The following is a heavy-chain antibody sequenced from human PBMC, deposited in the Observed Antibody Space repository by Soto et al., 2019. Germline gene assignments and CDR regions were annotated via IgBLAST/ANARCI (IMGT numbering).Heavy chain of an antibody. J-gene: IGHJ4*02. CDR3: ATAPMVYATNPIFDY. V-gene: IGHV1-24*01. D-gene: IGHD2-8*01. CDR1: GYTLTELS. Sequence: APVKVSCKVSGYTLTELSLDWGRQAPGKGLEWMGGFDPEDGETIYAQKFQGRVTMTEDTSTDTAYMELSSLRSEDTAVYYCATAPMVYATNPIFDYWGQGTLVTVSS. CDR2: FDPEDGET.